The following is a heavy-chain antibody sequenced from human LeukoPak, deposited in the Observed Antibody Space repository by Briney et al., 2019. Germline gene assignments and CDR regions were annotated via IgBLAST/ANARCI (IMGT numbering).Heavy chain of an antibody. J-gene: IGHJ4*02. CDR1: GFTFSDYY. D-gene: IGHD3-22*01. Sequence: GGSLRLSGAASGFTFSDYYMSGIRQAPGKGLEWVSYISSSGSTIYYADSVKGRFTISRDNAKNSLYLQMNSLRAEDTAVYYCARASDSSGYYYWGQGTLVTVSS. CDR3: ARASDSSGYYY. CDR2: ISSSGSTI. V-gene: IGHV3-11*01.